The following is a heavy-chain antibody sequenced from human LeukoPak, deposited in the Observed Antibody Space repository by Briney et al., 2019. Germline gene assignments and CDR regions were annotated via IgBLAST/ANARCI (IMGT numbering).Heavy chain of an antibody. CDR1: GYSFTSYV. V-gene: IGHV1-8*01. J-gene: IGHJ4*02. CDR3: ARGPGCTSTSGPYYFDY. Sequence: ASVKVSCKASGYSFTSYVINWVRQASGQGRDWMGWMNPYSGNTGYAQKFQGRVTMTRNTSISTAYMELSSLRSEDTAVYYCARGPGCTSTSGPYYFDYWDQGTLLTVSS. CDR2: MNPYSGNT. D-gene: IGHD2-2*01.